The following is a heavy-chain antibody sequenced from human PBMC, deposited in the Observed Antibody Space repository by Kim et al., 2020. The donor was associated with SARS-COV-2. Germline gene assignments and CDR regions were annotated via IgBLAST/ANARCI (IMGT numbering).Heavy chain of an antibody. Sequence: FQGRVTITADKSTRTAYLELSSLRSEDTAVYYCARGLGTPSYYYYGMDVWGQGTTVTVSS. D-gene: IGHD7-27*01. V-gene: IGHV1-69*04. CDR3: ARGLGTPSYYYYGMDV. J-gene: IGHJ6*02.